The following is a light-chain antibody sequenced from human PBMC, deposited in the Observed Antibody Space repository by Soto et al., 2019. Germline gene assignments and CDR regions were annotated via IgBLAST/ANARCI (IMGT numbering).Light chain of an antibody. CDR3: QQYNDWPPFT. J-gene: IGKJ2*01. V-gene: IGKV3-15*01. CDR1: QSVSSK. CDR2: GAS. Sequence: ETVMTQSPATLSVSPGEGATLSCRASQSVSSKLAWFQQKPGQAPRLLIYGASTRATGIPARFSGSGSGTEFTLTISGLQSEHFAVYYCQQYNDWPPFTFGQGTKLEIK.